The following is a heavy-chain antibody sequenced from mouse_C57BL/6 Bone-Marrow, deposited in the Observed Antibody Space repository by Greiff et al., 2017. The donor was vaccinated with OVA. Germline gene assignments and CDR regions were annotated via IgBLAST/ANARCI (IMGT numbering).Heavy chain of an antibody. CDR3: ALTGSYYAMDY. D-gene: IGHD4-1*01. Sequence: QVQLQQPGAELVRPGTSVKLSCKASGYTFTSYWMHWVKPRPGQGLEWIGVIDPSDSYTNYNQKFKGKATLTVDTSSSTAYMQLSSLTSEDSAVYYCALTGSYYAMDYWGQGTSVTVSS. CDR1: GYTFTSYW. CDR2: IDPSDSYT. V-gene: IGHV1-59*01. J-gene: IGHJ4*01.